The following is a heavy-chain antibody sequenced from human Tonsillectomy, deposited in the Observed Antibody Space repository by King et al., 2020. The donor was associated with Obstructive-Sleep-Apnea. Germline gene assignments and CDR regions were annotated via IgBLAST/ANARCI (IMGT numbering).Heavy chain of an antibody. CDR3: ARDFLPVLYSSGSSQLDY. Sequence: VQLVESGAEVKKPGASVKVSCKASGYTFTSYYMHWVRQAPGQGLEWMGIINPSGGSTSYAQKFQGRVTMTRDTSTSTVYMELCSLRPEDTAVYYCARDFLPVLYSSGSSQLDYWGQGTLVTVSS. J-gene: IGHJ4*02. D-gene: IGHD6-19*01. V-gene: IGHV1-46*01. CDR1: GYTFTSYY. CDR2: INPSGGST.